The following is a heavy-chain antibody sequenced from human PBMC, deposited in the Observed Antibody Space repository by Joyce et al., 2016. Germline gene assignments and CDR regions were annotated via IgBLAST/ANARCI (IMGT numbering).Heavy chain of an antibody. J-gene: IGHJ4*02. Sequence: QVQLVQSGAEVKKPGSSVRVSCKASGGTFNSYSFSWVRQVPGQGLEWVCGIIPIFGTASYARDFQVRVTITADKSTSTAYMELRSLRSEDTAIYYCARGCINVACLCYCGQGTLVTVSS. CDR3: ARGCINVACLCY. CDR1: GGTFNSYS. V-gene: IGHV1-69*06. D-gene: IGHD1-14*01. CDR2: IIPIFGTA.